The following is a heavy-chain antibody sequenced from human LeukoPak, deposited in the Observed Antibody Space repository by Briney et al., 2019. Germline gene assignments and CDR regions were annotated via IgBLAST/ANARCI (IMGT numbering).Heavy chain of an antibody. Sequence: LSLTCTVSGGSIRSSYYYMSWIRQAPGKGLEWVSYISSSGSTIYYADSVKGRFTISRDNAKNSLYLQMNSLRAEDTAVYYCARDQRGLGYWGQGTLVTVSS. CDR1: GGSIRSSYYY. V-gene: IGHV3-11*01. CDR3: ARDQRGLGY. D-gene: IGHD3-16*01. J-gene: IGHJ4*02. CDR2: ISSSGSTI.